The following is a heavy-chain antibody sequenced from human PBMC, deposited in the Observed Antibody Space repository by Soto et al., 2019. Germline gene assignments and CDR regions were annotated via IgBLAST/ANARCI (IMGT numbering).Heavy chain of an antibody. CDR3: ARETVTSGGGAFDI. V-gene: IGHV3-53*01. CDR2: LYSGGTT. CDR1: GFTVSSNY. J-gene: IGHJ3*02. Sequence: EVQLVESGGGLIQPGGSLRLSCAASGFTVSSNYMSWVRQAPGEGLEWVSVLYSGGTTYYADSVKGRFTISRDNSKNTLYLQKTSLRGEDTAVYYCARETVTSGGGAFDIWGQGTMVTVSS. D-gene: IGHD4-17*01.